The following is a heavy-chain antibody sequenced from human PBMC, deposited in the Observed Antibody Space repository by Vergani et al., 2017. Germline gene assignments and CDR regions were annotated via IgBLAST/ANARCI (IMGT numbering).Heavy chain of an antibody. CDR2: IYYSGST. CDR1: GGSIRSGGYY. D-gene: IGHD2-2*01. J-gene: IGHJ4*02. V-gene: IGHV4-31*03. CDR3: ARGGGYCSSTSCPPGY. Sequence: QVQLQESGPGLVKPSQTLSLTCTVSGGSIRSGGYYWSWIRPHPGKGLEWIGYIYYSGSTYYNPSLKSRVTISVDTSKNQFSLKLSSVTAADTAVYYCARGGGYCSSTSCPPGYWGQGTLVTVSS.